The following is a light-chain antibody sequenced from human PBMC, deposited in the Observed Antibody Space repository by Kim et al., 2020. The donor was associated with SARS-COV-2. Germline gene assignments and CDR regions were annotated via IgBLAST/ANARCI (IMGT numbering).Light chain of an antibody. CDR1: TGAVTSGHY. J-gene: IGLJ2*01. CDR2: DTS. CDR3: LLSYSDSTAV. V-gene: IGLV7-46*01. Sequence: QAVVTQEPSLTVSPGGTVTLTCGSSTGAVTSGHYPYWFQQKPGQAPKTLIYDTSNKHSWTPARFSGSLLGGKAALTLSGAQPEDEADYYCLLSYSDSTAVFGGGTQLTVL.